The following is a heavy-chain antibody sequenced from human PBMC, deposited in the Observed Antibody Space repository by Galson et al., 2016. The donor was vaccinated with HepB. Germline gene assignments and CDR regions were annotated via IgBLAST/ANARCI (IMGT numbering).Heavy chain of an antibody. CDR3: ARDAVAVAGTLHFYFYGMDV. CDR1: GGTFSSYA. CDR2: IVPILGMS. J-gene: IGHJ6*02. Sequence: SVKVSCKASGGTFSSYAFSWVRQAPGQGLEWMGRIVPILGMSNYAQKFQGRVTITADKPTTTVYMELTGLRFEDTAVYYCARDAVAVAGTLHFYFYGMDVWGQGTTVTVSS. D-gene: IGHD6-19*01. V-gene: IGHV1-69*04.